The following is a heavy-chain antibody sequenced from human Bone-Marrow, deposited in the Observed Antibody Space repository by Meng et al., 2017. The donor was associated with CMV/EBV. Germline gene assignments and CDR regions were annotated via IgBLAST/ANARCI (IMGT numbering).Heavy chain of an antibody. CDR1: GFTVSSNY. D-gene: IGHD3-16*01. V-gene: IGHV3-53*01. CDR2: IYSGGST. Sequence: GESLKISCAASGFTVSSNYMSWVRQAPGKGLEWVSVIYSGGSTYYADSVKGRFTISRDNSKNTLYLQMNSLRAEDTAVYYCARGLFRGAFDIWGQGTRVTGSS. J-gene: IGHJ3*02. CDR3: ARGLFRGAFDI.